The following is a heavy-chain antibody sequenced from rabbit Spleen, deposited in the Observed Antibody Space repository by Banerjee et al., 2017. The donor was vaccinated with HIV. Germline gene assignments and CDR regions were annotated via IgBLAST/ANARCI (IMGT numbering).Heavy chain of an antibody. CDR1: GFSFSDRDV. CDR3: VRDIGYDDYSEKGYFNL. CDR2: INSKSGEN. D-gene: IGHD2-1*01. Sequence: QEQLEESGGGLVKPEGSLTLTCKASGFSFSDRDVICWVRQAPGKGLEWIACINSKSGENVYATWAKGRFTISKTSSTTVTLQMTSLTAADTATYFCVRDIGYDDYSEKGYFNLWGPGTLVTVS. V-gene: IGHV1S45*01. J-gene: IGHJ4*01.